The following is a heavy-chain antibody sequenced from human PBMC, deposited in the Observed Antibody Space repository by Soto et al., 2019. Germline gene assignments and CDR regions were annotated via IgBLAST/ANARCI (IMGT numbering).Heavy chain of an antibody. CDR2: ISSGSNSI. V-gene: IGHV3-48*01. D-gene: IGHD3-9*01. J-gene: IGHJ4*02. Sequence: EVQLVESGGGLVQPGGSLRLSCAASGFTFRGYSMNCVRQAPGKGLEWVSYISSGSNSIYYADSVKGRFTISRDNAKNSLYLQVSSLRAEDTAVYYCARDRTNFDWPTSLDYWGQGTLVTVSS. CDR3: ARDRTNFDWPTSLDY. CDR1: GFTFRGYS.